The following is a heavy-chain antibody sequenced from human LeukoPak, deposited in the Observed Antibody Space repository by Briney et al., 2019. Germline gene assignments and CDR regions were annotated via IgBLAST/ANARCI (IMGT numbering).Heavy chain of an antibody. J-gene: IGHJ6*03. V-gene: IGHV4-59*01. CDR2: IYYSGNT. Sequence: SETLSLTCTVSGGSISSSYWSWVRQPPGKGLEWIGYIYYSGNTNYNPSLKSRVTISVDTSKNQFSLKLSSVTAADTAVYYCARVRWGIYYYMDVWGKGTTVTVSS. CDR3: ARVRWGIYYYMDV. CDR1: GGSISSSY. D-gene: IGHD2-8*02.